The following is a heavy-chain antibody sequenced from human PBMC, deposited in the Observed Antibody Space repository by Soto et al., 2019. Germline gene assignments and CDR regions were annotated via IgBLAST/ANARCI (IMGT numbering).Heavy chain of an antibody. Sequence: GASVKVSCKASGYTFTSYGISGVRQAPGQGLEWMGWISAYNGNTNYAQKIQGRVTMTTDTSTSTAYMELRSLRSDDTDVYYCARDTDGSGRNNWFDPWGQGTLVTVSS. J-gene: IGHJ5*02. CDR3: ARDTDGSGRNNWFDP. CDR1: GYTFTSYG. CDR2: ISAYNGNT. V-gene: IGHV1-18*01. D-gene: IGHD3-10*01.